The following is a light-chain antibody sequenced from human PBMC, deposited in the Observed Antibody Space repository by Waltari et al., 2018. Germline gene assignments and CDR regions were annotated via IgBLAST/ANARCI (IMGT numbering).Light chain of an antibody. J-gene: IGKJ4*01. CDR3: QQYYSIPRT. V-gene: IGKV4-1*01. CDR2: WAA. Sequence: DIVMTQSPDSLAVSLGERATINCKSSQSVLYSSNNKNYLAWYQQKPGQRPKLLIYWAATRESGVRDRVSVSVSGTDFTLTISSLQAEDVAVYDCQQYYSIPRTFGGGTKVEIK. CDR1: QSVLYSSNNKNY.